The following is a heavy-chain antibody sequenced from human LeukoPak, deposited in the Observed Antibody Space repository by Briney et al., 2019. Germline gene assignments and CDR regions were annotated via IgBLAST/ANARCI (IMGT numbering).Heavy chain of an antibody. Sequence: SETLSLTCTVSGGSISSSSYYWGWIRQPPGKGLEWIGSIYYSGSTYYSPSLRSRVTISVDTSKNQFSLKLSSVTAADTAVYYCAGGTHYNWFDPWGQGTLVTVSS. V-gene: IGHV4-39*07. J-gene: IGHJ5*02. CDR1: GGSISSSSYY. CDR2: IYYSGST. CDR3: AGGTHYNWFDP. D-gene: IGHD1-14*01.